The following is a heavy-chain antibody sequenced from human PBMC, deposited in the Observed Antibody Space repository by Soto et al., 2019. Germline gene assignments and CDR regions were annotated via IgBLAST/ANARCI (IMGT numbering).Heavy chain of an antibody. Sequence: SETLSLTCTVSGGSISSSSSSWGWFRQPPGKGLEWIGSFYYSGSTYYNPSLKSRVTISVDTSKNQFSLKLSSVTAADTAVYYCARHGPVYGDYELDAFDIWGQGTMVNVSS. J-gene: IGHJ3*02. CDR2: FYYSGST. CDR1: GGSISSSSSS. D-gene: IGHD4-17*01. CDR3: ARHGPVYGDYELDAFDI. V-gene: IGHV4-39*01.